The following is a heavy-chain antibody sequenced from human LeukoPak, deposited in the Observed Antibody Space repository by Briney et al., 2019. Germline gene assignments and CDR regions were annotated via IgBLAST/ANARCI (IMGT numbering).Heavy chain of an antibody. CDR3: ARGESIAAAVPFDY. CDR1: GFTFSSYA. CDR2: INWDGGST. J-gene: IGHJ4*02. V-gene: IGHV3-20*04. D-gene: IGHD6-13*01. Sequence: RPGGSLRLSCAASGFTFSSYAMSWVRQAPGKGLEWVSSINWDGGSTGYADSVKGRFTISRDNAKNSLYLQMNSLRAEDTAFYYCARGESIAAAVPFDYWGQGTLVTVSS.